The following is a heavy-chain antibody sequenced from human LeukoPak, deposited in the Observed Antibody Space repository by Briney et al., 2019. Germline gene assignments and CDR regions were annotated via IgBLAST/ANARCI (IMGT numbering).Heavy chain of an antibody. CDR2: ISGSGGST. CDR3: AKSLPVRFRGTAATSPLDY. V-gene: IGHV3-23*01. J-gene: IGHJ4*02. D-gene: IGHD1-14*01. CDR1: GFTFSSYA. Sequence: GGSLRLSCAASGFTFSSYAMSWVRQAPGKGLEWVSAISGSGGSTYYADSVKGRFTISRDNSKNTLYLQMNSLRAEDTAVYYCAKSLPVRFRGTAATSPLDYWGQGTLVTVSS.